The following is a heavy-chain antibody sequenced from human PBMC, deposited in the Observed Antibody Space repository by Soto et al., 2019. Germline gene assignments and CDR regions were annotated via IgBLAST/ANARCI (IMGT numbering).Heavy chain of an antibody. J-gene: IGHJ5*02. CDR1: GYSFTSYW. Sequence: LGESLKISWKGSGYSFTSYWIGWVRQMPGKGLEWMGIIYPGDSDTRYSPSFQGQVTISADKSISTAYLQWSSLKASETAMYYCARRLSQRDWFDTWGQGTRVTVSS. D-gene: IGHD2-21*01. CDR3: ARRLSQRDWFDT. CDR2: IYPGDSDT. V-gene: IGHV5-51*01.